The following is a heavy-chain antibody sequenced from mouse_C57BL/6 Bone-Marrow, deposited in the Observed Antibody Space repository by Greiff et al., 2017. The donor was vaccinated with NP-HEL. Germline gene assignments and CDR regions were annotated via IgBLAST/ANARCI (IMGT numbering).Heavy chain of an antibody. Sequence: QVQLKQPGAELVMPGASVKLSCKASGYTFTSYWMHWVKQRPGQGLEWIGEIDPSDSYTNYNQKFKGKSTLTVDKSSSTAYMQLSSLTSEDSAVYYCARGTLTGTFAYWGQGTLVTVSA. CDR2: IDPSDSYT. J-gene: IGHJ3*01. D-gene: IGHD4-1*01. CDR1: GYTFTSYW. V-gene: IGHV1-69*01. CDR3: ARGTLTGTFAY.